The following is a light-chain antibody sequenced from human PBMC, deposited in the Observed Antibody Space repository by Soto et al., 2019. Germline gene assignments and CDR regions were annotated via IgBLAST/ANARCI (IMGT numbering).Light chain of an antibody. CDR2: AAS. J-gene: IGKJ1*01. CDR1: QGISSY. CDR3: QQLNSYPRT. Sequence: DIQLTQSPSFLSASVGDRVTITCRASQGISSYLACYQQKPGKAPKLLIYAASTLQSGVPSRFSGSGSGTEFTLTISSLQPEDFATYYCQQLNSYPRTFGQGTKVDIK. V-gene: IGKV1-9*01.